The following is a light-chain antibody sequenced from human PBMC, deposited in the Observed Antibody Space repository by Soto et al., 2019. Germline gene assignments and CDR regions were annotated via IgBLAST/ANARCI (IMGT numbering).Light chain of an antibody. J-gene: IGKJ5*01. V-gene: IGKV1-5*03. Sequence: TLSGSVGDRVTITCRASQTISSWLAWYQQKPGKAPKLLIYKASTLKSGVPSRFSGSGSGTEFTLTISSLQPEDFATYYCQQLHGYPITFGQGTRLENK. CDR2: KAS. CDR3: QQLHGYPIT. CDR1: QTISSW.